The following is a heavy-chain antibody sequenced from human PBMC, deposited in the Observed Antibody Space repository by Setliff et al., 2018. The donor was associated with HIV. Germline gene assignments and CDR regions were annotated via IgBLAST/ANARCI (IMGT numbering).Heavy chain of an antibody. CDR2: INPNSGGT. V-gene: IGHV1-2*04. D-gene: IGHD3-22*01. J-gene: IGHJ3*02. CDR1: GYTFTGYY. Sequence: ASVKVSCKASGYTFTGYYIHWVRQAPGQGLEWMGWINPNSGGTNYAQKFQGWVTMTRDTSISTAYMELSRLRSDDTAVYYCARGGLVDSSGYYYRSGGAFDIWGQGTMVTVSS. CDR3: ARGGLVDSSGYYYRSGGAFDI.